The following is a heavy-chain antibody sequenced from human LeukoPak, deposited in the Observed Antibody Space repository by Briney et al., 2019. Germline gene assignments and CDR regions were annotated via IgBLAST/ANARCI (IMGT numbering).Heavy chain of an antibody. J-gene: IGHJ5*02. CDR1: GGSISSSSYY. D-gene: IGHD6-19*01. CDR2: IYYSGST. Sequence: SETLSLTCTVSGGSISSSSYYWGWIRQPPGKGLEWIGSIYYSGSTYYNPSLKSRVTISVDMSKNQFSLKLSSVTAADTAVYYCARPQTAGAWFDPWGQGTLVTVSS. CDR3: ARPQTAGAWFDP. V-gene: IGHV4-39*01.